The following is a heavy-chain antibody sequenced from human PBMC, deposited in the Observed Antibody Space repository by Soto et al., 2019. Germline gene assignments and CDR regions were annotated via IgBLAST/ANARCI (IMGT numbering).Heavy chain of an antibody. CDR1: GGTFSSYA. CDR3: ARAPPPHTVVTLIDP. Sequence: SVKVSCKASGGTFSSYAISWVRQAPGQGLEWMGGIIPIFGTANYAQKFQGRVTITADESTSTAYMELSSLRSEDTAVYYCARAPPPHTVVTLIDPWGHGTLVTVST. CDR2: IIPIFGTA. D-gene: IGHD4-4*01. J-gene: IGHJ5*02. V-gene: IGHV1-69*13.